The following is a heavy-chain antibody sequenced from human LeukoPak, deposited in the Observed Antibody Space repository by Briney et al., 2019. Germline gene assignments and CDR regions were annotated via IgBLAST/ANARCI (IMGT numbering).Heavy chain of an antibody. Sequence: PGGSLRLSCAASGFTFSSYWMSWVRQAPGKGLEWVANIKQDGSEKYYVDSMKGRFTISRDNAKNSLYLQMNSLRAEDTAVYYCARSSWEEAFDIWGQGTMVTVSS. CDR1: GFTFSSYW. V-gene: IGHV3-7*01. CDR3: ARSSWEEAFDI. CDR2: IKQDGSEK. J-gene: IGHJ3*02. D-gene: IGHD6-13*01.